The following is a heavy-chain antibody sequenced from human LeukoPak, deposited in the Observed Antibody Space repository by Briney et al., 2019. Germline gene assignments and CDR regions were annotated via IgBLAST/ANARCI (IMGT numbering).Heavy chain of an antibody. D-gene: IGHD2-15*01. J-gene: IGHJ3*02. V-gene: IGHV4-4*02. CDR1: GGSISTSNW. Sequence: KPSGTLSLTCAVSGGSISTSNWWNWVRQPPGKGLEWIGEIYHSGSTNYNPSLKSRVTMTVDKSKNQLSLKLTSVTAADTAIYYCARGCSGGSCHRSDAFDIWGQGTMVTVSS. CDR2: IYHSGST. CDR3: ARGCSGGSCHRSDAFDI.